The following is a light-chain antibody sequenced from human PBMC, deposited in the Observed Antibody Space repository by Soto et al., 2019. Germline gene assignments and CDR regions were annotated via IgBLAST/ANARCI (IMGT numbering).Light chain of an antibody. Sequence: DIQMTQSPSSLSASVGDRVTITCRASQSINHWLAWYQQKPGKAPKFLIYDASTLRNGVPSRFSGRGSGTEFALTVSVLQHDDLATNCCQQYDSHPSTFGQGTKFEI. CDR1: QSINHW. CDR2: DAS. J-gene: IGKJ2*01. CDR3: QQYDSHPST. V-gene: IGKV1-5*01.